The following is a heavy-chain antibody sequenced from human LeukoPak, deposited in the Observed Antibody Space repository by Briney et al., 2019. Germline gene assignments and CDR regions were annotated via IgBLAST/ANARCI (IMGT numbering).Heavy chain of an antibody. D-gene: IGHD1-14*01. CDR2: ISIGGDYT. Sequence: GGSLRLSCAASGFTFSGSAMSWVRQAPGKGLEWVSGISIGGDYTYYADSMKGRFTVSRDNSKNTLSLQMSNLRAEDTAIYYCAKLHSATITADFDHWGQGTLVTVSS. J-gene: IGHJ4*02. V-gene: IGHV3-23*01. CDR3: AKLHSATITADFDH. CDR1: GFTFSGSA.